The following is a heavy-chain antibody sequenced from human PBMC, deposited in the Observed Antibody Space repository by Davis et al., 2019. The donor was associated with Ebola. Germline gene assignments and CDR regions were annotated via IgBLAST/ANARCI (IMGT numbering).Heavy chain of an antibody. CDR1: GFSFSNAW. CDR3: TTTCSGGSCYSQD. J-gene: IGHJ1*01. D-gene: IGHD2-15*01. Sequence: GESLKISCATSGFSFSNAWMSWVRQAPGKGLEWVGRIKSKTDGGTAEYAAPVKGRFTISRDDSKITLYLQMNSLKSEDTAVYYCTTTCSGGSCYSQDWGQGTLVTVSS. CDR2: IKSKTDGGTA. V-gene: IGHV3-15*01.